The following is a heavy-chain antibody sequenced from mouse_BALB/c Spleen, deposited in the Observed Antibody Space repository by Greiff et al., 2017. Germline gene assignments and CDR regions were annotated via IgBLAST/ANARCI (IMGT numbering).Heavy chain of an antibody. D-gene: IGHD2-4*01. CDR1: GYTFTSYW. J-gene: IGHJ2*01. V-gene: IGHV1-69*02. Sequence: QVQLQQPGAELVKPGAPVKLSCKASGYTFTSYWMNWVKQRPGRGLEWIGRIDPSDSETHYNQKFKDKATLTVDKSSSTAYIQLSSLTSEDSAVYYCARYGSTMTPDYFDYWGQGTTLTVSS. CDR3: ARYGSTMTPDYFDY. CDR2: IDPSDSET.